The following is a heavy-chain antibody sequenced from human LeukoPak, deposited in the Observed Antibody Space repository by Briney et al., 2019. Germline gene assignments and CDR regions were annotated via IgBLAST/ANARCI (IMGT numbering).Heavy chain of an antibody. V-gene: IGHV3-30-3*01. D-gene: IGHD5/OR15-5a*01. CDR2: ISYDGSNK. Sequence: GGSLRLSCAASGFTFSSYAMHWVRQAPGKGLEWVAVISYDGSNKYYADSVKGRFTSSRDNAKNTLYLQMNSLRVEDTAVYFCARGGPVKSIYDPHWFDPWGQGTLVTVSS. CDR1: GFTFSSYA. J-gene: IGHJ5*02. CDR3: ARGGPVKSIYDPHWFDP.